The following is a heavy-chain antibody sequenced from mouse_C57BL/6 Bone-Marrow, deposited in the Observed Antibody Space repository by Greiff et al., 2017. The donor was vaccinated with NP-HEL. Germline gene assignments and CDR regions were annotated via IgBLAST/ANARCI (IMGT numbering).Heavy chain of an antibody. Sequence: QVQLQQPGAELVMPGASVKLSCKASGYTFTSYWMHWVKQRPGQGLEWIGEIDPSDSYTNYNQKFKGKSTLTVDKSSSTAYMQLSSLTSEDSAVYYCARQDPTGDYWGQGTSVTVSS. CDR3: ARQDPTGDY. V-gene: IGHV1-69*01. CDR1: GYTFTSYW. D-gene: IGHD4-1*01. CDR2: IDPSDSYT. J-gene: IGHJ4*01.